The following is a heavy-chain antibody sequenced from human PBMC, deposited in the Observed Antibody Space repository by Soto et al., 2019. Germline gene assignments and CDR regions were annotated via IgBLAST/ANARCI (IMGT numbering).Heavy chain of an antibody. V-gene: IGHV4-61*01. D-gene: IGHD3-22*01. Sequence: SETLSLTCTVSGGSVSSGSYYWSWIRQPPGKGLEWIGYIYYSGSTNYNPSLKSRVTISVDTSKNQFSLKLSSVTAADTAVYYCAREINYYDSSGYYSYYGMDVWGQGTTVTVSS. CDR1: GGSVSSGSYY. CDR2: IYYSGST. CDR3: AREINYYDSSGYYSYYGMDV. J-gene: IGHJ6*02.